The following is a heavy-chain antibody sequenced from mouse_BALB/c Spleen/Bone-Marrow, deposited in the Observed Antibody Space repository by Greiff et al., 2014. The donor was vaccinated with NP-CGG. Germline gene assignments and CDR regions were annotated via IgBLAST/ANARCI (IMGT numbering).Heavy chain of an antibody. CDR2: ISSGGSYT. J-gene: IGHJ4*01. Sequence: EVQLVESXGGLVKPGGSLKLSCAASGFTFSSYTMSWVRQTPEKRLEWVATISSGGSYTYYPDSVKGRFTISRDNAKNTLYLQMSSLKSEDTAMYYCTRDLYDGYSYYAMDYWGQGTSVTVSS. V-gene: IGHV5-6-4*01. CDR1: GFTFSSYT. D-gene: IGHD2-3*01. CDR3: TRDLYDGYSYYAMDY.